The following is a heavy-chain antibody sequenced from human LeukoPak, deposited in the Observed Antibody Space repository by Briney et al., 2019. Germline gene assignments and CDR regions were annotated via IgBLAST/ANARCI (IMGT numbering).Heavy chain of an antibody. J-gene: IGHJ2*01. Sequence: SETLSLTCAAYGGSFSGYYWSWLRQPPAKGLEWIGEINHSGSTNYNPSLKSRVTISVDTSKNQFSLKLSSVTAADTAVYYCARESTVTRYFDLWGRGTLVTVSP. D-gene: IGHD4-17*01. CDR3: ARESTVTRYFDL. CDR2: INHSGST. V-gene: IGHV4-34*01. CDR1: GGSFSGYY.